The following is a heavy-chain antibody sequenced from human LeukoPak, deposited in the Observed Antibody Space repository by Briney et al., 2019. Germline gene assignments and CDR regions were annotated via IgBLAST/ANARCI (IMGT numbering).Heavy chain of an antibody. CDR2: ISYDGSNK. D-gene: IGHD3-10*01. J-gene: IGHJ4*02. CDR1: GFTFSSYG. CDR3: AKDEAPYYYGSGSKFDY. Sequence: GGSLRLSCAASGFTFSSYGMHWVRQAPGKGLEWVAVISYDGSNKYYADSVKGRFTISRDNPKNTLYLQMNSLRAEDTAVYYCAKDEAPYYYGSGSKFDYWGQGTLVTVSS. V-gene: IGHV3-30*18.